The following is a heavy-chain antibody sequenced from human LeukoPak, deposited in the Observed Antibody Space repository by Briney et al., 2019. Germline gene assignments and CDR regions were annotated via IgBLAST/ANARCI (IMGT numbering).Heavy chain of an antibody. V-gene: IGHV1-46*01. Sequence: ASVKVSCKASGYTFTSYYMHWVRQAPGQGLEWMGIINPSGGSTSYAQKFQGRVTMTRDTSTSTVYMELSSLRSEDTAVYYCARTITTVHRSGAFDIWGQGTMVTVSS. D-gene: IGHD3-10*01. CDR2: INPSGGST. CDR3: ARTITTVHRSGAFDI. CDR1: GYTFTSYY. J-gene: IGHJ3*02.